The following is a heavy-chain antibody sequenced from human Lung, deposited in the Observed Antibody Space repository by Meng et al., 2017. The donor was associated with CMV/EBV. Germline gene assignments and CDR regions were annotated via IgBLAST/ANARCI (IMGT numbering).Heavy chain of an antibody. CDR1: GFTSRNYA. CDR3: AKRGLAAAGSLDH. D-gene: IGHD6-13*01. V-gene: IGHV3-23*01. J-gene: IGHJ4*02. CDR2: ISGTGGST. Sequence: SXAASGFTSRNYAMSWVRQAPGKGLQWVSLISGTGGSTYYADSVKGRFTISRDNSRNTLYLQMNSLRAEDTAVYYCAKRGLAAAGSLDHWGQGTLVXSPQ.